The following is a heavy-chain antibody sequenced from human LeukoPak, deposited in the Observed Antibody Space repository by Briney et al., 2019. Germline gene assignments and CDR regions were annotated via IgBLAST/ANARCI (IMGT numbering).Heavy chain of an antibody. D-gene: IGHD3-10*01. V-gene: IGHV4-34*01. CDR3: ATSEDYYGSDAFDI. Sequence: PSETLSLTCAVYGGSFSGYYWSWIRQPPGKGLEWIGEINHSGSTNYNPSLKSRVTISVDTSKNQFSLKLSSVTAADTAVYYCATSEDYYGSDAFDIWGQGTMVTVSS. J-gene: IGHJ3*02. CDR2: INHSGST. CDR1: GGSFSGYY.